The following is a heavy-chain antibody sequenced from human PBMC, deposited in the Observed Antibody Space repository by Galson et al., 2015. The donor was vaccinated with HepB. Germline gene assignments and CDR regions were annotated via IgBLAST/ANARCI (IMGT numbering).Heavy chain of an antibody. CDR2: IRFDGSDK. V-gene: IGHV3-30*02. D-gene: IGHD1-20*01. J-gene: IGHJ4*02. CDR1: GFTLSSYG. Sequence: SLRLSCAASGFTLSSYGFHWVRQAPGKGLEWVAFIRFDGSDKYYADSVKGRFTTSRDNSKNTLYLQMNSLRAEDTAVYYCAKGAYNWNDGGLDYWGQGTLVTVSS. CDR3: AKGAYNWNDGGLDY.